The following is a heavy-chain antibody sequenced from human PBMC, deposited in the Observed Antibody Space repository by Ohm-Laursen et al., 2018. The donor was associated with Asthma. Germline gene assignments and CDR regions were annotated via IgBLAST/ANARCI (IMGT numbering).Heavy chain of an antibody. CDR3: ARGDGYNPFDY. CDR1: GGSISTDDYY. Sequence: SDTLSLTCSVSGGSISTDDYYWSWIRQPPGKGLEWIGEINHSGSTNYNPSLKSRVTISVDTSKNQFSLKLSSVTAADTAVYYCARGDGYNPFDYWGQGTLVTVSS. CDR2: INHSGST. V-gene: IGHV4-39*07. D-gene: IGHD5-24*01. J-gene: IGHJ4*02.